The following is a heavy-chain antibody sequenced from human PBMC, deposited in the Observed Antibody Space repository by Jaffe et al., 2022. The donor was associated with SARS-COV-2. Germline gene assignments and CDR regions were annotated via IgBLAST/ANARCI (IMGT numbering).Heavy chain of an antibody. V-gene: IGHV1-3*01. Sequence: QVQLVQSGAEVKMPGASVKVSCKASGYSFSNYAIHWVRQAPGQRLEWMGWIDAGNGNTKYSQKFQGRVTITRDTSASTAHMELSSLRSEDTGVFYCARALGGYNYHMDVWGKGTTVTVSS. D-gene: IGHD1-26*01. CDR2: IDAGNGNT. CDR3: ARALGGYNYHMDV. CDR1: GYSFSNYA. J-gene: IGHJ6*03.